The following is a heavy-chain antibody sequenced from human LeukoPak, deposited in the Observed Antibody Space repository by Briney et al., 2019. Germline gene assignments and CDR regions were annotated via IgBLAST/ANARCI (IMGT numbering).Heavy chain of an antibody. D-gene: IGHD3-16*01. Sequence: GRSLRLSCATSGFTFSGYGMHWVRQAPGKGLEWVAVISFDGSNEYYADSVKGRFTISRGNSVNTLYLQMNSLRAEDTAVYYCASVRKFYDYVWGSSPIGYWGQGTLVTVSS. CDR3: ASVRKFYDYVWGSSPIGY. V-gene: IGHV3-30*03. CDR1: GFTFSGYG. J-gene: IGHJ4*02. CDR2: ISFDGSNE.